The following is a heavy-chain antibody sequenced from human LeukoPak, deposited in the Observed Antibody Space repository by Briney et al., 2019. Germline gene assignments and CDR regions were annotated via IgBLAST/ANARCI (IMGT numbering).Heavy chain of an antibody. V-gene: IGHV3-23*01. CDR2: IRGSGGDT. CDR1: GFAFSSNA. Sequence: GGSLRLSCAASGFAFSSNAMSWVRQAPGKGLEWVSAIRGSGGDTYYADSVKGLFTISRDNFKNTLCLQMNSLRAEDTAVYYCAKGVLTTVTPWGYWGQGTLVTVSS. J-gene: IGHJ4*02. D-gene: IGHD4-17*01. CDR3: AKGVLTTVTPWGY.